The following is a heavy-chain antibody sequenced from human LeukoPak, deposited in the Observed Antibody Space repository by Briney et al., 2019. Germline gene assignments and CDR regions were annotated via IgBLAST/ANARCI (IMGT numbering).Heavy chain of an antibody. V-gene: IGHV3-15*01. CDR1: GFTFSNAW. CDR2: IKSKTDGGTT. J-gene: IGHJ4*02. D-gene: IGHD2-2*01. Sequence: GGSLRLSCAASGFTFSNAWMSWVRQAPGKELEWVGRIKSKTDGGTTDFAAPVKGRFTISRDDSKTTLYLQMNSLKTEDTAVYYCTTQTRYCSSTSCYRSNFDYWGQGTLVTVSS. CDR3: TTQTRYCSSTSCYRSNFDY.